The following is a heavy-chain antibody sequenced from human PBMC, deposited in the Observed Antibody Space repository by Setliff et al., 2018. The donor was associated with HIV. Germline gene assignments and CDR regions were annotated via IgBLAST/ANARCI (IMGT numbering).Heavy chain of an antibody. V-gene: IGHV1-46*01. D-gene: IGHD2-2*01. Sequence: ASVKVSCKASGYTFTSYYMHWVRQAPGQGLEWMGIINPSGGSTSYAQKFQGRVTMTWDTSTSTVYMELSSLRSEDTAVYYCARVSSTSCYGGPCRRTPRDYYYYYYMDVWGKGTTVTSP. CDR1: GYTFTSYY. CDR3: ARVSSTSCYGGPCRRTPRDYYYYYYMDV. CDR2: INPSGGST. J-gene: IGHJ6*03.